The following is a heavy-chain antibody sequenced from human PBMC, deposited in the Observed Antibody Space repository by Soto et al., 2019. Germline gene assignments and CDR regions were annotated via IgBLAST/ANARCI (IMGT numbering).Heavy chain of an antibody. J-gene: IGHJ4*02. CDR3: STGGYFFDY. V-gene: IGHV3-15*01. CDR2: IKSKYDGGTT. CDR1: GFIFSNAW. Sequence: EVPMVESGGGLLKPGGSLRLACTASGFIFSNAWMNWVRQAPGKGLEWVGRIKSKYDGGTTDYAAPVKGRFTISRDDSASTVYLQMNSLRTEDTAVYFCSTGGYFFDYWGQGTLVTVSS.